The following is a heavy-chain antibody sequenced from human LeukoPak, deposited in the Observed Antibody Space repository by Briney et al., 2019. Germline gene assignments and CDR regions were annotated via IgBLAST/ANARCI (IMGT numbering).Heavy chain of an antibody. D-gene: IGHD1-26*01. CDR3: ATGGSRYSGSEPGY. CDR1: GFIFSSYW. Sequence: GGSLRLSCAASGFIFSSYWMSWVRQAPGKGLEWVAHIKQDGSEKYYVDSVKGRFTISRDNAKNSLYLQMNSLRAEDTAVYYCATGGSRYSGSEPGYWGQGTLVTVSS. CDR2: IKQDGSEK. J-gene: IGHJ4*02. V-gene: IGHV3-7*01.